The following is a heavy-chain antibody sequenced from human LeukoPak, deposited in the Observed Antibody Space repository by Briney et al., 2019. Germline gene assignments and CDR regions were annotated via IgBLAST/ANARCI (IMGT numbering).Heavy chain of an antibody. V-gene: IGHV3-30*14. CDR2: ISYDGRDK. D-gene: IGHD1-26*01. CDR3: TRANSATIPGVDP. CDR1: GFTFSSSV. Sequence: GGSLRLSCAASGFTFSSSVMHWVRQAPGKGLEWVAAISYDGRDKYFADSVKGRFTISRDNSKNTLYLQMNSLRAEDTAVYYCTRANSATIPGVDPWGQGTLVTVSS. J-gene: IGHJ5*02.